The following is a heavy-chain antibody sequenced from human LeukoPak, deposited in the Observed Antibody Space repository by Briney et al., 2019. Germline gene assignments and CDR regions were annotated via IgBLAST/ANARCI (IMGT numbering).Heavy chain of an antibody. CDR3: ATAAGVAAAGTHAGYYMDV. CDR1: GGSISSYY. Sequence: SETLSLTCTVSGGSISSYYWSWIRQPPGKGLEWIGYIYYSGSTNYNPSLKSRVTISVDTSKNQFSLKLSSVTAADTAVYYCATAAGVAAAGTHAGYYMDVWGKGTTVTISS. V-gene: IGHV4-59*01. CDR2: IYYSGST. J-gene: IGHJ6*03. D-gene: IGHD6-13*01.